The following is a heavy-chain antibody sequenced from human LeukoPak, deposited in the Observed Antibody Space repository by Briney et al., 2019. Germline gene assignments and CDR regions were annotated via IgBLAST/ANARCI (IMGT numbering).Heavy chain of an antibody. V-gene: IGHV4-61*02. D-gene: IGHD2-2*02. CDR2: IYTSGST. CDR3: ARDSVVPAAIPTKRRFDP. CDR1: GGSISSGSYY. J-gene: IGHJ5*02. Sequence: PSQTLSLTCTVSGGSISSGSYYWSWIRQPAGKGLEWIGRIYTSGSTNYNPSLKSRVTISVDTSKNQFSLKLSSVTAADTAVYYCARDSVVPAAIPTKRRFDPWGQGTLVTVSS.